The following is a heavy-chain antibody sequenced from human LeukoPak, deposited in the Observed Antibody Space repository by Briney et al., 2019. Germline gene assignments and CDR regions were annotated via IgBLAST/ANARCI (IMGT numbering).Heavy chain of an antibody. CDR3: ARWGIGSGWYGSYYYMDV. J-gene: IGHJ6*03. Sequence: GASVKVSCKASGYTFTSYDINWVRQATGQGLEWMGWMNPNSGNTGYAQEFQGRVTVTRNTSISTAYMELSSLRSEDTAVYYCARWGIGSGWYGSYYYMDVWGKGTTVTVSS. CDR2: MNPNSGNT. D-gene: IGHD6-19*01. CDR1: GYTFTSYD. V-gene: IGHV1-8*03.